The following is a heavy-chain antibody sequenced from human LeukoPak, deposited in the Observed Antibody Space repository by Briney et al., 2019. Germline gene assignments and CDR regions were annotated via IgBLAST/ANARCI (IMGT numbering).Heavy chain of an antibody. Sequence: GGSLRLSCAASGFTFSSYSMNWVRQAPGKGLEWVSSISSSSSYIYYADSVKGRFTISRDNAKNSLYLQMNSLRAEDTAVYYCAREGRVLGSGKYPDYWGQGTLVTVSS. CDR3: AREGRVLGSGKYPDY. V-gene: IGHV3-21*01. CDR1: GFTFSSYS. CDR2: ISSSSSYI. D-gene: IGHD3-10*01. J-gene: IGHJ4*02.